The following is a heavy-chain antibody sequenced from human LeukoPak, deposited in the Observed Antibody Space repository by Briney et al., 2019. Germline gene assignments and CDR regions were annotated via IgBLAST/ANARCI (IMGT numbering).Heavy chain of an antibody. CDR3: ARAPGYCSSTSCYHTANWFDP. CDR1: GGSISSYY. J-gene: IGHJ5*02. Sequence: SETLSLTCTVSGGSISSYYWSWIRQPPGKGLEWIGYIYYSGSTNYNPSLKSRVTISVDTSKSQFSLKLSSVTAADTAVYYCARAPGYCSSTSCYHTANWFDPWGQGTLVTVSS. V-gene: IGHV4-59*01. D-gene: IGHD2-2*01. CDR2: IYYSGST.